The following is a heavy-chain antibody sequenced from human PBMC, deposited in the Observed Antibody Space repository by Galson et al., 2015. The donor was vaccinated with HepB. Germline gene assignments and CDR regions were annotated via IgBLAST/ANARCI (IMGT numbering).Heavy chain of an antibody. D-gene: IGHD3-22*01. J-gene: IGHJ4*02. CDR1: GFTFSDYY. V-gene: IGHV3-11*06. CDR3: ATYYYDSSGYEDY. Sequence: SLRLSCAASGFTFSDYYMSWIRQAPGKGLEWVSYISSSSSYTNYADSVKGRFTISRDNAKNSLYLQMNSLRAEDTAVYYCATYYYDSSGYEDYWGQGTLVTVSS. CDR2: ISSSSSYT.